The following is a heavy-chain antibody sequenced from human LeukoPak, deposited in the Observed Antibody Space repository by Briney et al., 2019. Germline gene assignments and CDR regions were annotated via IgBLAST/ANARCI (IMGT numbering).Heavy chain of an antibody. CDR2: INGDGSST. V-gene: IGHV3-74*01. J-gene: IGHJ4*02. CDR1: GFTFSPYW. D-gene: IGHD5-18*01. CDR3: ARDRGYSSDY. Sequence: GSLRLSCAASGFTFSPYWMHWVRQAPGQGLVWVSRINGDGSSTTYADSVKGRFTISRDNAKNTLYLQMNSLRADDTAVYYCARDRGYSSDYWGQGTLVTVSS.